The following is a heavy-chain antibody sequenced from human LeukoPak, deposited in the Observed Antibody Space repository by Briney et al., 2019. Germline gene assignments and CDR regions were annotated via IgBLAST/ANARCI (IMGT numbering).Heavy chain of an antibody. Sequence: GGSLRLSCAASGFTVSSNYMSWVRQAPGKGLEWVSVIYSGGSTYYADSVKGRFTISRDNSKNTLYPQMNSLRAEDTAVYYCAREKRSPGYSSTRLGRKDYWGQGTLVTVSS. CDR3: AREKRSPGYSSTRLGRKDY. CDR2: IYSGGST. V-gene: IGHV3-66*01. D-gene: IGHD6-13*01. J-gene: IGHJ4*02. CDR1: GFTVSSNY.